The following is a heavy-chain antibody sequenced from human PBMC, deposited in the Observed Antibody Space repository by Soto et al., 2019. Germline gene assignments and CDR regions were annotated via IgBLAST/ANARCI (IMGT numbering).Heavy chain of an antibody. CDR1: GFSLSSNGVG. CDR3: AREMYYSTYFDS. J-gene: IGHJ4*02. D-gene: IGHD3-10*01. CDR2: IYWDDDH. V-gene: IGHV2-5*02. Sequence: QITLRESGPALVRPTQTLTLTCTFSGFSLSSNGVGVGWIRQPPGKALEWLALIYWDDDHRYSPSLKTRLTITKDTSKNQVVLTMTKLDPVDTATDYCAREMYYSTYFDSWGQGTLVTVSS.